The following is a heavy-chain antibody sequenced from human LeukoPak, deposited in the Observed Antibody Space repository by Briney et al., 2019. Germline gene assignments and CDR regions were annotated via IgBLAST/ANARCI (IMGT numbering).Heavy chain of an antibody. V-gene: IGHV1-18*04. CDR1: GYTFTGYY. Sequence: ASVKVSCKASGYTFTGYYMHWVRQAPGQGLEWMGWISAYNGNTNYAQKLQGRVTMTRDTSTSTVYMELSSLRSEDTAVYYCARTREDIVVAHFDYWGQGTLVTVSS. J-gene: IGHJ4*02. CDR3: ARTREDIVVAHFDY. CDR2: ISAYNGNT. D-gene: IGHD2-15*01.